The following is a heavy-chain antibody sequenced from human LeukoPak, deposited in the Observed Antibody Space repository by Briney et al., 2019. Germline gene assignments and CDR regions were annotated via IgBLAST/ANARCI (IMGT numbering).Heavy chain of an antibody. V-gene: IGHV3-23*01. CDR2: IRGSGGST. Sequence: VGSLRLSCAASVFTFSSYAMSWVRQAPGTGLEWVSAIRGSGGSTYYADSVKGRLTISSDNPKNTLYLQMNSLRAEDTAVYYCAKATPAHSSGLTVLDYWGQGTLVTVSS. CDR3: AKATPAHSSGLTVLDY. J-gene: IGHJ4*02. D-gene: IGHD3-22*01. CDR1: VFTFSSYA.